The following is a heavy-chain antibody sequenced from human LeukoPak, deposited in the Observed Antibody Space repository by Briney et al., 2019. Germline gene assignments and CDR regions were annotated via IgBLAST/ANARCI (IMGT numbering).Heavy chain of an antibody. J-gene: IGHJ4*02. D-gene: IGHD4-17*01. Sequence: PEGSLRLSCAVSGFTFSNYWMSWVRQAPGKGLEWVAFIRYDGSNKYYADSVKGRFTISRDNSKNTLYLQMNSLRAEDTAVYYCAKVPTTTVTILGYWGQGTLVTVSS. CDR2: IRYDGSNK. CDR3: AKVPTTTVTILGY. V-gene: IGHV3-30*02. CDR1: GFTFSNYW.